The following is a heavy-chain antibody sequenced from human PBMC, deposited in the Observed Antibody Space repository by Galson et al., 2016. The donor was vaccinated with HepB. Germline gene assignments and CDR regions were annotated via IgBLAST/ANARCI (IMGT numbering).Heavy chain of an antibody. CDR3: ARVRSGYSGYVNPDYVGMDV. D-gene: IGHD5-12*01. CDR1: GDSVSRNSAT. V-gene: IGHV6-1*01. CDR2: TYYRSKWYN. J-gene: IGHJ6*02. Sequence: CAISGDSVSRNSATWNWIRQSPSRGLEWLGRTYYRSKWYNDYALSVKSRITINPDTSKNQFSLQLHSVTPEDTAVYYCARVRSGYSGYVNPDYVGMDVWGQGTTVTVSS.